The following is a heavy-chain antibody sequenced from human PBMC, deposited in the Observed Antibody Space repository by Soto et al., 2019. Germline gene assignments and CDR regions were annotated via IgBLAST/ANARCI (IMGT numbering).Heavy chain of an antibody. CDR3: ARGRGVYDSSGHSY. CDR1: GFTFNKYA. V-gene: IGHV3-30-3*01. D-gene: IGHD3-22*01. J-gene: IGHJ4*02. CDR2: ISYDGSNE. Sequence: QVQLVESGGGVVQPGRSLRLSCAASGFTFNKYALHWVRQVPGKGLEWAALISYDGSNEFYADSVKGRFTISRDNSKNTLYLQMNSLRPEDTAVYYCARGRGVYDSSGHSYWGQGTLVTVSS.